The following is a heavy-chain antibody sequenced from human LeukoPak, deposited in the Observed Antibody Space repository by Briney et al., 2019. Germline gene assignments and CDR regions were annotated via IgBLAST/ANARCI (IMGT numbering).Heavy chain of an antibody. CDR3: ASWGEGALDN. Sequence: GGSLRLSCAASGFSFNDYYMTWMRQAPGKGLEWISYISTSTTTIYYANSVKGRFTISRDNAKKSLYLQMNSLRVEDTGVYYCASWGEGALDNWGQGTRVTVSS. CDR2: ISTSTTTI. D-gene: IGHD1-26*01. V-gene: IGHV3-11*04. CDR1: GFSFNDYY. J-gene: IGHJ4*02.